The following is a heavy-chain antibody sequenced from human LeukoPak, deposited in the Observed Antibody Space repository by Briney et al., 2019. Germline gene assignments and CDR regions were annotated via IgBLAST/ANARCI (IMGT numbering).Heavy chain of an antibody. J-gene: IGHJ3*02. D-gene: IGHD1-26*01. V-gene: IGHV4-4*02. Sequence: SGTLSLTCAVSGGSISSSNWWSWVRQPPGKGLEWIGEIYHSGSTNYNPSLKSRVTISVDKSKNQFSLKLSSVTAADTAVYYCARDLGPRTNIVGLTPQRAFDIWGQGTMVTVSS. CDR2: IYHSGST. CDR1: GGSISSSNW. CDR3: ARDLGPRTNIVGLTPQRAFDI.